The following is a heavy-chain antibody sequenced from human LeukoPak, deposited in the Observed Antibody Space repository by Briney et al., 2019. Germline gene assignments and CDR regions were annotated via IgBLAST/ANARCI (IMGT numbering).Heavy chain of an antibody. J-gene: IGHJ4*02. V-gene: IGHV1-18*01. D-gene: IGHD3-10*01. CDR2: VSPYNGNT. Sequence: GASVKVSCKASGYTFTYYGINWVRQAPGQGLEWMGYVSPYNGNTRNAQRLQGRVTMTTDTSTRTAYMEVRSLRSDDTAVYYCAREWGADSGGYYEDYWGQGTLVTVSS. CDR1: GYTFTYYG. CDR3: AREWGADSGGYYEDY.